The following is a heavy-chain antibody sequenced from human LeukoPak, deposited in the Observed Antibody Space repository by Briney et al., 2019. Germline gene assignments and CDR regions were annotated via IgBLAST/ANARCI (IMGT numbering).Heavy chain of an antibody. Sequence: TSETLSLTCAVYGGSFSDYYWSWIRQPPGKGLEWIGEINHSGSTNYNPSLKSRVTISVDTSKNQFSLNLSSVTAADTAVYYCARQHRRYYFDYWGQGTLVTVSS. D-gene: IGHD2-21*01. CDR1: GGSFSDYY. CDR3: ARQHRRYYFDY. V-gene: IGHV4-34*01. J-gene: IGHJ4*02. CDR2: INHSGST.